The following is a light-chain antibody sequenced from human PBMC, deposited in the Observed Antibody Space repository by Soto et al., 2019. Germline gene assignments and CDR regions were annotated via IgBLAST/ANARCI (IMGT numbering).Light chain of an antibody. V-gene: IGLV2-14*01. CDR3: SSYTSSSRYS. Sequence: QSALTQPASVSGSPGQSITISCTGTSSDVGGYNYVSWYQQLPGKAPKLMIYDVSDRPSGVSNLFSGSKSGNTASLTISGLHVEDEADYYCSSYTSSSRYSVGTGTKVTVL. J-gene: IGLJ1*01. CDR2: DVS. CDR1: SSDVGGYNY.